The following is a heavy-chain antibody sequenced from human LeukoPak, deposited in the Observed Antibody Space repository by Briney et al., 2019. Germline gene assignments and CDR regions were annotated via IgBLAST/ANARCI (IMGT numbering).Heavy chain of an antibody. J-gene: IGHJ4*02. CDR1: GFTFSSYS. D-gene: IGHD6-13*01. CDR2: ISSSSYI. Sequence: PGGSLRLSCAASGFTFSSYSMNWVRQAPGKGLEWVSSISSSSYIYYADSVKGRFTISRDNAKNSLYLQMNSLRAEDTAVYYCARGMGIAAAGVDYWGQGTLVTVSS. V-gene: IGHV3-21*01. CDR3: ARGMGIAAAGVDY.